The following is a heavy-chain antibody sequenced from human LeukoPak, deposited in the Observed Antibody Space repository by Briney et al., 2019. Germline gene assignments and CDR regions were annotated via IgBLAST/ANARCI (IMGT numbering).Heavy chain of an antibody. CDR2: INHSGST. Sequence: SETLSLTCAVYGGSFSGYYWSWIRQPPGKGLEWIGEINHSGSTNYNPSLKSRVTISVDTSKNQFSLKLSSVTAADPAVYYCASSPPYLWWGQGTLVTVSS. J-gene: IGHJ4*02. D-gene: IGHD2-2*01. CDR1: GGSFSGYY. CDR3: ASSPPYLW. V-gene: IGHV4-34*01.